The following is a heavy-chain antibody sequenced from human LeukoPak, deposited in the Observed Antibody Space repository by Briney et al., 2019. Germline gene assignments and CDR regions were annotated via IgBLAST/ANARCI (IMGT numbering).Heavy chain of an antibody. CDR2: IYYSGST. V-gene: IGHV4-39*01. J-gene: IGHJ4*02. CDR3: ARQDYGGTDY. Sequence: SETLSLTCTVSGGSISSSRYYWGWVRQPPGKGLEWIGNIYYSGSTYYNPSLKSRVTISVDTSKNQFSLKLSSVTAADTAVYYCARQDYGGTDYWGQGTLVTVSS. D-gene: IGHD4-23*01. CDR1: GGSISSSRYY.